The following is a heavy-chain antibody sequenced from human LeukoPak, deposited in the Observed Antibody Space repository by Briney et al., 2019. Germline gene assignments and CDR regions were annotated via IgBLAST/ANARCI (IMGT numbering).Heavy chain of an antibody. CDR1: GFTFISSA. D-gene: IGHD3-16*01. J-gene: IGHJ4*02. V-gene: IGHV1-58*02. CDR3: ARVLRELHYFDY. Sequence: SVKVSCKASGFTFISSAMQWVRQARGQRLEWIGWIVVGSGNTNYAQKFQERVTINRDMSTRTAYMELSSLRFEDTAVYYCARVLRELHYFDYWGQGTLVTVSS. CDR2: IVVGSGNT.